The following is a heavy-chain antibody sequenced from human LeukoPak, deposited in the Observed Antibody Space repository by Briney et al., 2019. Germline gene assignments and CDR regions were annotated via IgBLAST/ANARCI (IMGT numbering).Heavy chain of an antibody. Sequence: PGGSLRLSCAASGFTFSSYWMSWVRQAPGKGLEWVSAISGSGGSTYYADSVKGRFTISRGNSKNSLYLQMNSLRAEDTALYYCAKDGGLPRGDYYYYYMDVWGKGTTVTVSS. CDR1: GFTFSSYW. J-gene: IGHJ6*03. V-gene: IGHV3-23*01. CDR3: AKDGGLPRGDYYYYYMDV. D-gene: IGHD3-16*01. CDR2: ISGSGGST.